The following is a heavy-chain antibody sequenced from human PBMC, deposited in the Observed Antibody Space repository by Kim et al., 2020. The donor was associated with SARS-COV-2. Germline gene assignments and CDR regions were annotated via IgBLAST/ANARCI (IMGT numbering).Heavy chain of an antibody. CDR3: AREVAKRGVHFFYMDV. V-gene: IGHV1-2*02. CDR2: INPYTGDT. J-gene: IGHJ6*03. D-gene: IGHD5-12*01. CDR1: GYTLTDHF. Sequence: ASVKVSCKASGYTLTDHFIDWVRQAPGQGLEWMGWINPYTGDTNYAQKFQGRVAMSRDTSIGTAYLDLSGLTSEDTAIYYCAREVAKRGVHFFYMDVWG.